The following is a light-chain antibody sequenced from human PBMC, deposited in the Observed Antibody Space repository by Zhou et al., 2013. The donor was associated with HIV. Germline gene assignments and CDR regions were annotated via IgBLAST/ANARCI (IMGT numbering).Light chain of an antibody. Sequence: DIQMTQSPSSLSASVGDRVTITCQASQDISNYLNWYQQKPGKAPKLLIYDASNLETGVPSRFSGSGSGTDFTFTISSLQPEDIATYYCQQYDNPSSSSFG. CDR1: QDISNY. V-gene: IGKV1-33*01. CDR2: DAS. CDR3: QQYDNPSSSS. J-gene: IGKJ5*01.